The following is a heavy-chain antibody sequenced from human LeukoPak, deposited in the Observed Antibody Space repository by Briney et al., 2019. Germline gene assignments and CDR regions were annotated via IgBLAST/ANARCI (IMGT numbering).Heavy chain of an antibody. CDR3: ARGKNYYGSGGY. CDR2: IYYSGST. V-gene: IGHV4-30-4*01. CDR1: GGSVSSGDYY. D-gene: IGHD3-10*01. Sequence: SQTLSLTCTVSGGSVSSGDYYWSWIRQPPGKGLEWIGYIYYSGSTYYNPSLKSRVTISVDTSKNQFSLKLSSVTAADTAVYYCARGKNYYGSGGYWGQGTLVTVSS. J-gene: IGHJ4*02.